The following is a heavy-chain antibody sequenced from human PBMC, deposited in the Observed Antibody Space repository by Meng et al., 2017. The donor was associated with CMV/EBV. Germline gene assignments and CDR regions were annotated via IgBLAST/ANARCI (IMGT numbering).Heavy chain of an antibody. V-gene: IGHV3-7*02. J-gene: IGHJ4*02. D-gene: IGHD4-17*01. CDR3: RLGHYSQD. CDR2: IKNDGSER. CDR1: GLPISIYW. Sequence: ESGGGLVQPGGSPSLSPAASGLPISIYWMSWVRQAPGKGLEWVANIKNDGSERYYVDSVKGRFSISRDNADNSLYLQMNNLRAEDTAVYYCRLGHYSQDWGQGTLVTSPQ.